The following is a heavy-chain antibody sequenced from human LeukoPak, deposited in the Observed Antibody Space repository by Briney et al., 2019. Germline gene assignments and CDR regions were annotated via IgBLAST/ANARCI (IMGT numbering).Heavy chain of an antibody. Sequence: ASVKVSCKASGYTFTSYGISGVRQAPGQGLEWMGWISAYNGNTNYAQKLQGRVTMTTDTSTSTAYMELRSLRSDDTAVYYCARFHFLGYGGFRVGWFDPWGQGTLVTVSS. CDR2: ISAYNGNT. CDR1: GYTFTSYG. J-gene: IGHJ5*02. V-gene: IGHV1-18*01. D-gene: IGHD3-16*01. CDR3: ARFHFLGYGGFRVGWFDP.